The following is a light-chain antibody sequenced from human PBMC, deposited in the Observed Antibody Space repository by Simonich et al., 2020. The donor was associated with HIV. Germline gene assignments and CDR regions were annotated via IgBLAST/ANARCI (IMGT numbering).Light chain of an antibody. V-gene: IGKV3-15*01. Sequence: EIVMTQSPATLSVSPGDRATLSCRASQSLTTNLAWYQQKPGQAPRLLIYAASTRATGIPARFSGSGSGTEFTLTISSTQSEDFAVYYCQQYNNWPPLTFGGGTKVEIK. CDR2: AAS. CDR3: QQYNNWPPLT. CDR1: QSLTTN. J-gene: IGKJ4*01.